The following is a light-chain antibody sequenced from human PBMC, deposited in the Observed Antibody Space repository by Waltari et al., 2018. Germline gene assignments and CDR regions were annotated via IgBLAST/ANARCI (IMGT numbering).Light chain of an antibody. V-gene: IGKV1-39*01. J-gene: IGKJ1*01. CDR1: QSITSY. CDR2: AVA. CDR3: QQSYGTPWT. Sequence: TCRARQSITSYLNWYQQKPGKAPKLLIHAVASLQSGVPSRFSGSGSGTDFTLTISSLQPEDFATYSCQQSYGTPWTFGEGTKVEIK.